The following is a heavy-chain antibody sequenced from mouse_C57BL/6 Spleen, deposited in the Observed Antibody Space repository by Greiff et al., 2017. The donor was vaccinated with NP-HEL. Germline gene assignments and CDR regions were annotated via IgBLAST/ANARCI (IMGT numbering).Heavy chain of an antibody. Sequence: VQLQQSGAELVKPGASVKISCKASGYAFSSYWMNWVKQRPGKGLEWIGQIYPGDGDTNYNGKFKGKATLTADKSSSTAYMQLSSLTSEDSAVYFCANWDVDYAMDYWGQGTSVTVSS. J-gene: IGHJ4*01. V-gene: IGHV1-80*01. CDR2: IYPGDGDT. CDR3: ANWDVDYAMDY. CDR1: GYAFSSYW. D-gene: IGHD4-1*01.